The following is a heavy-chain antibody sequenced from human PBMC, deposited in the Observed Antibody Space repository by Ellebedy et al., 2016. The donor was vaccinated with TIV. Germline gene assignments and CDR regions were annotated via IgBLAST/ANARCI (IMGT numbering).Heavy chain of an antibody. CDR2: ISWNSGTI. V-gene: IGHV3-9*01. Sequence: GGSLRLSCAASGFRFADFAMHWVRQAPGKGLEWVSGISWNSGTIDYADSVKGRFTISRDNAKNSLFLQMNSLRPEDTALYYCIKATRGSISTFDSWGQGTLVTVSS. J-gene: IGHJ4*02. CDR3: IKATRGSISTFDS. D-gene: IGHD3-10*01. CDR1: GFRFADFA.